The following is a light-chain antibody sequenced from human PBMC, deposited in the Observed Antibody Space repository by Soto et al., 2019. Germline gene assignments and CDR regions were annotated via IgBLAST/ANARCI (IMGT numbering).Light chain of an antibody. J-gene: IGLJ1*01. Sequence: QSALTQPASVSGSPGQSIAISCTGSSSDIGIYKYVSWFQQHPGKVPKLVIFEVNYRPSGVSDRFSGSKSGNTASLTITGLQAEDEADYYCTSCITANTRCVFGSGTKLTVL. CDR1: SSDIGIYKY. CDR3: TSCITANTRCV. V-gene: IGLV2-14*01. CDR2: EVN.